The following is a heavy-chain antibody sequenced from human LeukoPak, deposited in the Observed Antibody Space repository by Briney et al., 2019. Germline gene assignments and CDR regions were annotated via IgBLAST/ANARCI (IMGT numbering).Heavy chain of an antibody. D-gene: IGHD3-9*01. CDR3: ARGESNYDILTGYLDY. Sequence: ASVKVSGKASGYTFTSYYMHWVRQAPGQGLEWMGIINPSGGSTSYAQKFQGRVTMTRDTSTSTVYMELSSLRSEDTAVYYCARGESNYDILTGYLDYWGQGTLVTVSS. J-gene: IGHJ4*02. V-gene: IGHV1-46*03. CDR2: INPSGGST. CDR1: GYTFTSYY.